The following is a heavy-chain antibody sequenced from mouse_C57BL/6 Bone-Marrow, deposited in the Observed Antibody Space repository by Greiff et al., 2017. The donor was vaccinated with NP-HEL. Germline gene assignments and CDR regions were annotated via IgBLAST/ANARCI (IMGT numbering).Heavy chain of an antibody. V-gene: IGHV1-81*01. D-gene: IGHD1-1*01. CDR3: ATRSSATVVVAGGY. Sequence: QVQLKESGAELARPGASVKLSCKASGYTFTSYGISWVKQRTGQGLEWIGEIYPRSGNTYYNEKFKGKATLTADKSSSTAYMELRSLTSEDSAVYYCATRSSATVVVAGGYWGHVATLTVSS. J-gene: IGHJ2*01. CDR2: IYPRSGNT. CDR1: GYTFTSYG.